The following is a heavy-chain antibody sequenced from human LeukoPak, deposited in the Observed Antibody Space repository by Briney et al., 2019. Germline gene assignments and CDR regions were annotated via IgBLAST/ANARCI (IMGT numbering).Heavy chain of an antibody. J-gene: IGHJ4*02. Sequence: KPGGSLRLSCAASGFSFMNAWMIWARQAPGKGLEWVGRIKGNADGGTPDYAAPARGRFTISRDDSKNTLYLQMNSLKTEDTAVYYCTTFYHEYSPYWGRGTLVTVSS. CDR3: TTFYHEYSPY. CDR2: IKGNADGGTP. CDR1: GFSFMNAW. D-gene: IGHD2/OR15-2a*01. V-gene: IGHV3-15*01.